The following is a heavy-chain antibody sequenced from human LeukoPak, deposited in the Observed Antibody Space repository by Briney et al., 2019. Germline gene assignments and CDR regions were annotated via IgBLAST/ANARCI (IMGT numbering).Heavy chain of an antibody. CDR3: ARDGEKSSSSWFAPHHPTALDY. CDR1: GFTFSTYS. CDR2: ISSNSRYI. V-gene: IGHV3-21*06. J-gene: IGHJ4*02. Sequence: GGSLRLSCAASGFTFSTYSMNWVRQAPGKGLEWVSSISSNSRYIYYADSMRGRFTISRDNAKNSLYLQMNSLKPEDTAVYYCARDGEKSSSSWFAPHHPTALDYWGQGTLVTVSS. D-gene: IGHD6-13*01.